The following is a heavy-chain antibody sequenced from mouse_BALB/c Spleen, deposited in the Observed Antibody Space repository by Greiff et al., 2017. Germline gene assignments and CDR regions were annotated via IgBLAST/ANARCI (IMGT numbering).Heavy chain of an antibody. Sequence: QVQLKESGAELMKPGASVKISCKATGYTFSSYWIEWVKQRPGHGLEWIGEILPGSGSTNYNEKFKGKATFTADTSSNTAYMQLSSLTSEDSAVYYCARRDYYGSRPHFDYWGQGTTLTVSS. V-gene: IGHV1-9*01. CDR1: GYTFSSYW. J-gene: IGHJ2*01. D-gene: IGHD1-1*01. CDR2: ILPGSGST. CDR3: ARRDYYGSRPHFDY.